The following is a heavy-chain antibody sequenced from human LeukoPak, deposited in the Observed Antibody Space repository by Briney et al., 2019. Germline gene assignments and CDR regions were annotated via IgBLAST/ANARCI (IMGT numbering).Heavy chain of an antibody. CDR1: VESFSGYY. V-gene: IGHV4-34*01. CDR2: INHSGST. D-gene: IGHD1-26*01. J-gene: IGHJ4*02. CDR3: ARGGVGFDY. Sequence: SETLSLTCAVYVESFSGYYWSWIRQPPGKGLEWIGEINHSGSTNYNTSLKSRVKISVDTSKNQFSLKRSSVTAADTAVYYCARGGVGFDYWGQGTLVTVSS.